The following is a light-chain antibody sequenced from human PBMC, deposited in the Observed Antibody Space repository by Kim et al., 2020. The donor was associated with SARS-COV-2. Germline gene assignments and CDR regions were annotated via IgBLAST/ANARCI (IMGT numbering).Light chain of an antibody. CDR2: GKN. Sequence: GQTVRITCQGDRLRSYYASWYQQKPGQAPVLVIYGKNNRPSGIPDRFSGSSSGNTASLTITGAQAEDEADYYCNSRDSSGNHLVFGGGTQLTVL. CDR1: RLRSYY. J-gene: IGLJ2*01. V-gene: IGLV3-19*01. CDR3: NSRDSSGNHLV.